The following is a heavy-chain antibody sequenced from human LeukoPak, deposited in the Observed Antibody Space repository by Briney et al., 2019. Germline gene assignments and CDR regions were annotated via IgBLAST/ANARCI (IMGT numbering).Heavy chain of an antibody. Sequence: ASVKVSCKASGYTFTGYYMHWVRQAPGQGLGWMGWINPNSGGTNYAQKFQGRVTMTRDTSISTAYMELSRLRSDDTAVYYCARDRDYDFWSGYYYFDYWGQGTLVTVSS. CDR3: ARDRDYDFWSGYYYFDY. D-gene: IGHD3-3*01. J-gene: IGHJ4*02. CDR2: INPNSGGT. V-gene: IGHV1-2*02. CDR1: GYTFTGYY.